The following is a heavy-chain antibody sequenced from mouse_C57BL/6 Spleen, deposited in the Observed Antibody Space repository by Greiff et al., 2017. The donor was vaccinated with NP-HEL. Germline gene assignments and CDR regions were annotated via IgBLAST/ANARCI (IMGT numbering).Heavy chain of an antibody. CDR3: ARLRDYAMDY. Sequence: EVQLQESGGGLVKPGGSLKLSCAASGFTFSDYGMHWVRQAPEKGLEWVAYISSGSSTIYYADTVKGRFTISRDNAKNTLFLQMTSLRSEDTAMYYCARLRDYAMDYWGQGTSVTVSS. J-gene: IGHJ4*01. D-gene: IGHD1-1*01. CDR1: GFTFSDYG. CDR2: ISSGSSTI. V-gene: IGHV5-17*01.